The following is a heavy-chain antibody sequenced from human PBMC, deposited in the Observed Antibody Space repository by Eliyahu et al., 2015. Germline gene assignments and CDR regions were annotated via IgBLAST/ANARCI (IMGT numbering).Heavy chain of an antibody. V-gene: IGHV4-30-4*01. J-gene: IGHJ4*02. CDR1: GGSIISGGHY. CDR2: IYYTGTS. Sequence: QMQLQESGPGLVKPAQSLSXTCIVSGGSIISGGHYWXWVRQPPGKGLEWIGHIYYTGTSNYNPSLKSRLTISLDTSRNQFSLQLTSVSVADTALYYCVRRVRYDTSSFDIWGQGALVTVSS. CDR3: VRRVRYDTSSFDI. D-gene: IGHD3-22*01.